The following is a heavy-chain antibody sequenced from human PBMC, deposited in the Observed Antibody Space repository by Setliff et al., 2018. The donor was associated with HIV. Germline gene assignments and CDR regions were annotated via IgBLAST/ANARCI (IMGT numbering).Heavy chain of an antibody. CDR3: ANLWEVGA. CDR1: GFIFSQHY. D-gene: IGHD1-26*01. V-gene: IGHV3-7*03. J-gene: IGHJ5*02. CDR2: INQDGSAS. Sequence: GGSLRLSCAASGFIFSQHYMAWVRQAPGRGLEWVANINQDGSASYFVKSVKGRFTISRDNARTSLYLEMSSLRVEDTAVYLCANLWEVGAWGQGTLVTVSS.